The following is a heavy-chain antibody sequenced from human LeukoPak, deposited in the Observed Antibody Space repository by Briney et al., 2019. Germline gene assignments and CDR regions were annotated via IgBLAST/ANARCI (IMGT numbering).Heavy chain of an antibody. CDR3: AKDANQFWSGHSGPFDY. CDR1: GFTFDDYA. Sequence: GGSLRLSCAASGFTFDDYAMHWVRQAPGKGLEWVSGISWNSGSIGYADSVKGRFTISRDNAKNSLYLQMNSLRAEDMALYYCAKDANQFWSGHSGPFDYWGQGTLVTVSS. CDR2: ISWNSGSI. D-gene: IGHD3-3*01. V-gene: IGHV3-9*03. J-gene: IGHJ4*02.